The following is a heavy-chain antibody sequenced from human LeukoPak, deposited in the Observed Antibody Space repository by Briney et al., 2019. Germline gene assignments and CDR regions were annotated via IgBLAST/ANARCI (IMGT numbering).Heavy chain of an antibody. V-gene: IGHV1-69*04. CDR2: IIPILGIA. J-gene: IGHJ4*02. Sequence: SVKVSCKASGGTFSSYAISWVRQAPGQGLEWMGRIIPILGIANYAQKFQGRVTITADKSTSTAYMELSSLRSEDTAVYYCARELYYDFWSGYRSGHFDYWGQGTLVTVSS. CDR1: GGTFSSYA. D-gene: IGHD3-3*01. CDR3: ARELYYDFWSGYRSGHFDY.